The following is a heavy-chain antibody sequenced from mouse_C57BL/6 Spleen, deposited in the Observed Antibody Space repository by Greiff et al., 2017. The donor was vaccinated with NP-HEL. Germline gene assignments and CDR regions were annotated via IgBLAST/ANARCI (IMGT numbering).Heavy chain of an antibody. CDR2: IYPGDGDT. J-gene: IGHJ4*01. CDR1: GYAFSSSW. D-gene: IGHD3-2*02. CDR3: ARSVVCSGYRFDYAMDY. Sequence: QVQLQQSGPELVKPGASVKISCKASGYAFSSSWMNWVKQRPGKGLEWIGRIYPGDGDTNYNGKFKGKATLTADNSSSTAYMQLISLTSEDSAVYFCARSVVCSGYRFDYAMDYWGQGTSVTVSS. V-gene: IGHV1-82*01.